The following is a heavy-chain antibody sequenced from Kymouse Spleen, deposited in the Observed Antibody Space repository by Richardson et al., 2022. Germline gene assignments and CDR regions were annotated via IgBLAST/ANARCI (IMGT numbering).Heavy chain of an antibody. Sequence: QVQLQQWGAGLLKPSETLSLTCAVYGGSFSGYYWSWIRQPPGKGLEWIGEINHSGSTNYNPSLKSRVTISVDTSKNQFSLKLSSVTAADTAVYYCARRRYYGSGGYFDYWGQGTLVTVSS. CDR2: INHSGST. CDR1: GGSFSGYY. J-gene: IGHJ4*02. CDR3: ARRRYYGSGGYFDY. V-gene: IGHV4-34*01. D-gene: IGHD3-10*01.